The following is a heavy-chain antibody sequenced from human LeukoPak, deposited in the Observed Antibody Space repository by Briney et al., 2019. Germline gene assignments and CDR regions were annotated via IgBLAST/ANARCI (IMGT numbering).Heavy chain of an antibody. CDR2: ISGSGGST. Sequence: GGSLRLSCAASGFTFSSYAMSWVRQVPGKGLEWVSAISGSGGSTYYADSVKGRFTISRDNSKNTLYLQMNSLRAEDTAVYYCAKVHRLIWSGYLDYWGQGTLVTVSS. CDR3: AKVHRLIWSGYLDY. CDR1: GFTFSSYA. V-gene: IGHV3-23*01. J-gene: IGHJ4*02. D-gene: IGHD3-3*01.